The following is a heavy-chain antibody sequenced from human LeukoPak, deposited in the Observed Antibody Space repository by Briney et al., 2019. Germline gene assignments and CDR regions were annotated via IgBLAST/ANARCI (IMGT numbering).Heavy chain of an antibody. CDR1: GYTFTSYD. CDR2: ISAYNGNT. D-gene: IGHD2-2*01. CDR3: ARDCSSTSCYVDYYYGMDV. J-gene: IGHJ6*02. V-gene: IGHV1-18*01. Sequence: ASVKVSCKASGYTFTSYDISWVRQAPGQGLEWMGWISAYNGNTNYAQKLQGRVTMTTDTSTSTAYMELRSLRSDDTAVYYCARDCSSTSCYVDYYYGMDVWGQGTTVTVSS.